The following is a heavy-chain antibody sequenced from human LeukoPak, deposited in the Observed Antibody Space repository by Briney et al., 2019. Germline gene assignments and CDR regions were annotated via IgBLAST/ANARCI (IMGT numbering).Heavy chain of an antibody. CDR3: APQRIAAAGEFDY. J-gene: IGHJ4*02. CDR1: GYTFTSYY. D-gene: IGHD6-13*01. CDR2: INPSGGST. Sequence: ASVKVSCKASGYTFTSYYMHWVRQAPGQGLEWMGIINPSGGSTGYAQKFQGRVTMTRDTSTSTVYMELSSLRSEDTAVYYCAPQRIAAAGEFDYWGQGTLVTVSS. V-gene: IGHV1-46*01.